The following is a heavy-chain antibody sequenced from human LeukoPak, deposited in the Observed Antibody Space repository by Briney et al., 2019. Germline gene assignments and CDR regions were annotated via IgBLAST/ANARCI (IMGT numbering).Heavy chain of an antibody. J-gene: IGHJ4*02. V-gene: IGHV1-2*02. D-gene: IGHD5-12*01. CDR2: INPNSGGT. CDR1: GYTFTGYY. CDR3: ARGSSDSGYDTHFDY. Sequence: ASVKVSCKASGYTFTGYYMHWVRQAPGQGLEWMGWINPNSGGTNYAQEFQGRVTMTRDTSISTAYMELSRLRSDDTAVYYCARGSSDSGYDTHFDYWGQGTLVTVSS.